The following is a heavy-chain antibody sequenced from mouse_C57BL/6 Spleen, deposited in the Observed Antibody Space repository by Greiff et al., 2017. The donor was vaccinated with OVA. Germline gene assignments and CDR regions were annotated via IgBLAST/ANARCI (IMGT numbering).Heavy chain of an antibody. Sequence: EVKLMESEGGLVQPGSSMKLSCTASGFTFSDYYMAWVRQVPEKGLEWVANINYDGSSTYYLDSLKSRFIISRDNAKNILYLQMSSLKSEDTATYYCARDTYYYGSSDYAMDYWGQGTSVTVSS. CDR3: ARDTYYYGSSDYAMDY. V-gene: IGHV5-16*01. CDR2: INYDGSST. CDR1: GFTFSDYY. D-gene: IGHD1-1*01. J-gene: IGHJ4*01.